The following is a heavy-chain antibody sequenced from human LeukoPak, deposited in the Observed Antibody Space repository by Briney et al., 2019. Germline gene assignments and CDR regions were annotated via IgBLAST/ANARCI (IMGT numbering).Heavy chain of an antibody. CDR3: ATDRNTYYYDSSGYFDAFDI. Sequence: ASVKVSCKASGYTFTSYGISWVRQAPGQGLEWMGWISAYNGNTNYAQKLQGRVTMTTDTSTSTAYMELSSLRSEDTAVYYCATDRNTYYYDSSGYFDAFDIWGQGTMVTVSS. D-gene: IGHD3-22*01. CDR2: ISAYNGNT. V-gene: IGHV1-18*01. J-gene: IGHJ3*02. CDR1: GYTFTSYG.